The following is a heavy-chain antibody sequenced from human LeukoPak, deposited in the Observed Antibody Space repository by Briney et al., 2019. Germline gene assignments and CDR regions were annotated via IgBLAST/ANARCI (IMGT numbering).Heavy chain of an antibody. Sequence: GGSLRLSCAASGFTFRSYWMSWVRQAPGKGLEWVSSISSSSSYIYYADSVKGRFTISRDNAKNSLYLQMNSLRAEDTAVYYCARSREMATTSDYWGQGTLVTVSS. V-gene: IGHV3-21*01. CDR2: ISSSSSYI. D-gene: IGHD5-24*01. CDR3: ARSREMATTSDY. CDR1: GFTFRSYW. J-gene: IGHJ4*02.